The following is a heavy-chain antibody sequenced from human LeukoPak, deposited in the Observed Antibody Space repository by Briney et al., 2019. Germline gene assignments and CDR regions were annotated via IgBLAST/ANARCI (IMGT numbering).Heavy chain of an antibody. V-gene: IGHV3-53*04. CDR1: RFTVSSNY. D-gene: IGHD3-16*02. J-gene: IGHJ4*02. CDR3: AVRLGELSSLEY. CDR2: IYSGGST. Sequence: GGALRLSCAASRFTVSSNYMSCVRQAPGKGLEWGSVIYSGGSTYYADSVKGRFTISRHNSKNTLYLQMNSLRAEDTAVYYCAVRLGELSSLEYWGQGTLVTVSS.